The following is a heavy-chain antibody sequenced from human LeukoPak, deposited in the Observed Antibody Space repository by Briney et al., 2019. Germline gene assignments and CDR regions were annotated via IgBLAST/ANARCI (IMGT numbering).Heavy chain of an antibody. CDR1: GFTFSTYW. Sequence: SGGSLRLSCAASGFTFSTYWMSWVRQAPGKGLEWVANIKQDGSEKYYVDSVKGRFTISRDNAKNSLYLQMNSQRTEDTAVYYCARDSTLRYYFDYWGQGTLVTVSS. CDR3: ARDSTLRYYFDY. V-gene: IGHV3-7*03. J-gene: IGHJ4*02. D-gene: IGHD5/OR15-5a*01. CDR2: IKQDGSEK.